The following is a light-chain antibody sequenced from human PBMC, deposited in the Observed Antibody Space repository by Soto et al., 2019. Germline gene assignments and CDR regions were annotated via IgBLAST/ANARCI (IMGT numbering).Light chain of an antibody. V-gene: IGLV2-23*02. J-gene: IGLJ2*01. CDR2: EVS. CDR3: CSHAGSIFAV. Sequence: SARTQPASVSGSPGQSSTVSCTGTGSDVGAYNFVSWCQLHPGESPKVLIYEVSKRPPGVSSRFSGSKSGNTASLTISGFQAEDEADYYCCSHAGSIFAVFGGGTKVTVL. CDR1: GSDVGAYNF.